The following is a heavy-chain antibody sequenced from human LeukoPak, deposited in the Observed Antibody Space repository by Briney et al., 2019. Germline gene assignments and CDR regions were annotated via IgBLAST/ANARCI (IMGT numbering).Heavy chain of an antibody. V-gene: IGHV3-48*04. Sequence: AGGSLRLSCAASGFTFSSYSMNWVRQAPGKGLEWVSYISSSSSTIYYADSVKGRFTISRDNAKNSLYLQMNSLRAEDTAVYYCARVGETVSFDYWGQGTLVTVTS. CDR2: ISSSSSTI. CDR1: GFTFSSYS. CDR3: ARVGETVSFDY. D-gene: IGHD4-17*01. J-gene: IGHJ4*02.